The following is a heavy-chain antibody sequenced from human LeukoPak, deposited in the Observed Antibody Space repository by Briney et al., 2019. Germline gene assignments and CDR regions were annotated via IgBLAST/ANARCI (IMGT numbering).Heavy chain of an antibody. CDR2: ISYDGSNK. CDR1: GFTFSRYG. D-gene: IGHD4-17*01. CDR3: ARGGYWGDYVFDF. Sequence: GGSLRLSCAASGFTFSRYGMHWVRQAPGKGQEWVAAISYDGSNKWHADSVKGRFTISRDNSKHTLYLQMNSLRAEDTAVYYCARGGYWGDYVFDFWGPGTLVTVSS. J-gene: IGHJ4*02. V-gene: IGHV3-30*03.